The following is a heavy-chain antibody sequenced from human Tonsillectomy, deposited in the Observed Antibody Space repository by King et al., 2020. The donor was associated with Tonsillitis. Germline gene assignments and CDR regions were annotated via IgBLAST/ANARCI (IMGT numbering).Heavy chain of an antibody. CDR1: GATFRNYS. D-gene: IGHD3-22*01. CDR2: TSFGVSNK. V-gene: IGHV3-30*01. CDR3: ARGSYYGGSGHSPFDS. Sequence: VQLVESGGGVVQPGRSLRLSCAASGATFRNYSMHWVRQAPGKGLEWVAVTSFGVSNKFYADSVKGRFTISRDTSRNTLYLQMNSLRADDTAVYYSARGSYYGGSGHSPFDSWGQGTLVTVSS. J-gene: IGHJ4*02.